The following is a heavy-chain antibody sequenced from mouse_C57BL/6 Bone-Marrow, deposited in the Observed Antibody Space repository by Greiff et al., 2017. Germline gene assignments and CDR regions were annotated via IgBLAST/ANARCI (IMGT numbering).Heavy chain of an antibody. V-gene: IGHV5-16*01. CDR2: TNYDGSST. CDR3: ARYGYYYAMDY. CDR1: GFTFSDYY. Sequence: EVHLVESEGGLVQPGSSMKLSCTASGFTFSDYYMAWVRQVPEKGLEWVSNTNYDGSSTYYLDSFKSRFFISRDNAKNILYLQMSSLKSEDTATYYCARYGYYYAMDYWGQRTSVTVAS. D-gene: IGHD2-2*01. J-gene: IGHJ4*01.